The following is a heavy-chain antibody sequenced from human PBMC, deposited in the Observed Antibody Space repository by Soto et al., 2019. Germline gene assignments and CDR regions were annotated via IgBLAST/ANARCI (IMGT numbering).Heavy chain of an antibody. CDR1: GFTFSAYA. J-gene: IGHJ4*02. CDR3: AKSGSFFYFDC. Sequence: AGGSLRLSCAASGFTFSAYAIIWVRQAPGKGLEWVSGITGSGSSAYYADSVKGRFTISRDNSKNTLYLQMNSLRAEDTAVYYCAKSGSFFYFDCWGQGTPVTVSS. CDR2: ITGSGSSA. D-gene: IGHD1-26*01. V-gene: IGHV3-23*01.